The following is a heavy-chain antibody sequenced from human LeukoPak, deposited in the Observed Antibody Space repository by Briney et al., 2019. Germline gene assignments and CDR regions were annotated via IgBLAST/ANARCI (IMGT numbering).Heavy chain of an antibody. D-gene: IGHD6-19*01. V-gene: IGHV3-73*01. CDR3: TRIPYTAVVGVDY. CDR1: GFTFSGSA. CDR2: IRSKANSYAT. J-gene: IGHJ4*02. Sequence: GGSLRLSCAASGFTFSGSAMHWVRQASGKGLEWVGRIRSKANSYATAYAASVKGRFTISRDDSKNTAYLQMNSLKTEDTAVYYCTRIPYTAVVGVDYWGQGTLVTVSS.